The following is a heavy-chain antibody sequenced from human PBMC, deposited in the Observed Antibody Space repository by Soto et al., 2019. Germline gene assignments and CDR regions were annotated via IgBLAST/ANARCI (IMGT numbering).Heavy chain of an antibody. CDR3: VRVYGDADY. D-gene: IGHD4-17*01. J-gene: IGHJ4*02. Sequence: QVQLEQSGVEVKRPGASVKVSCKTSGYTFTSYDINWVRQATGQGLEWMGWINTNSGNTGYAQKFQGRVTMTRDTSISTAYMELSSLRSEDSAVYYCVRVYGDADYWGQGTLVTVSS. CDR2: INTNSGNT. CDR1: GYTFTSYD. V-gene: IGHV1-8*01.